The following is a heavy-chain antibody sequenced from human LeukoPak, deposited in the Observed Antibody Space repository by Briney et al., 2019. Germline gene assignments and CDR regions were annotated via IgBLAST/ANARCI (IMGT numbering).Heavy chain of an antibody. CDR1: GFIFSNAW. V-gene: IGHV3-15*01. J-gene: IGHJ4*02. D-gene: IGHD6-25*01. CDR3: TTDAATEVSLDY. CDR2: IKSKTDGGTT. Sequence: GGSLRLSCAGSGFIFSNAWMSWVRQAPGKGLEWVGRIKSKTDGGTTDYPAPVKGRFTISRDDSKNTLYPQMKSLKTEDTAVYYCTTDAATEVSLDYWGQGTLVTVSS.